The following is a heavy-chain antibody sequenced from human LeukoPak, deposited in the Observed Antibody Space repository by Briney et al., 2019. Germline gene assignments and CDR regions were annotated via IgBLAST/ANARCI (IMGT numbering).Heavy chain of an antibody. D-gene: IGHD5-24*01. V-gene: IGHV3-23*01. CDR2: VSGGGGST. CDR1: GFTFSSCA. Sequence: GASLTLSCAASGFTFSSCAMNWVRQAPGKGLEWVSTVSGGGGSTYYADSVKGRFTISRDSSKNTVHLHMSSLRAEDTAIYFCTKDHIGYNQPIDYWGQGTLVTVSS. CDR3: TKDHIGYNQPIDY. J-gene: IGHJ4*02.